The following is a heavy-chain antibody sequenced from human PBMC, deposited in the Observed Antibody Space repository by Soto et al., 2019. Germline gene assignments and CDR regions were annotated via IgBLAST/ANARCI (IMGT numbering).Heavy chain of an antibody. CDR2: INGDGSNT. Sequence: EVQLVESGGTLVQPGGSLRLSCAATGFTFTNYWMHWVRQAPGKGLVWVSRINGDGSNTFYADSVKGRLTISRDNAENTVYLQMNSLRAEDTAVYYCARGIQYRYGMDVWDQGTTVTVSS. D-gene: IGHD3-16*02. V-gene: IGHV3-74*01. CDR3: ARGIQYRYGMDV. CDR1: GFTFTNYW. J-gene: IGHJ6*02.